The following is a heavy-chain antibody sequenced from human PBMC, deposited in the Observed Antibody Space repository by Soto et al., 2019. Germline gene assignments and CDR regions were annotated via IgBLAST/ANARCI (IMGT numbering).Heavy chain of an antibody. Sequence: QVQLVESGGGVVQPGRSLRLSCAASGFTLSDYAMHWVRQAPGKGLQWVAVMSYDGTYKYYADSVKGRFTISRDNSKNTLYLQINSLTTEDTAVYYGARDLSRSCPWGQGTLVTVSS. CDR3: ARDLSRSCP. CDR1: GFTLSDYA. J-gene: IGHJ5*02. V-gene: IGHV3-30-3*01. CDR2: MSYDGTYK.